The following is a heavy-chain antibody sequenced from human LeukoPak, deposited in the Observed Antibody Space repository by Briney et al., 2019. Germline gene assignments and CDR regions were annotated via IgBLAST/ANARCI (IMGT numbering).Heavy chain of an antibody. J-gene: IGHJ5*02. CDR1: GFTFSDYY. D-gene: IGHD3-10*01. CDR3: ARDSVRYYGGNWFDP. V-gene: IGHV3-11*01. Sequence: PGGSLRLSCAASGFTFSDYYMSWLRHPPGKRLEWGSYICSSGLTIYYEDSMKGRFTISRDNAKHVLYLQMTSLRADDTAVYYCARDSVRYYGGNWFDPWRQGTLVGVCS. CDR2: ICSSGLTI.